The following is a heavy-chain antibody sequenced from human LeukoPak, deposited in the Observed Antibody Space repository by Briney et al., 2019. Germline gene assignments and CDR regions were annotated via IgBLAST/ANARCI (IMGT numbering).Heavy chain of an antibody. V-gene: IGHV1-3*01. CDR1: GYTFTSYA. CDR2: INAGNGNT. CDR3: ARATRYSGTLAPSDY. J-gene: IGHJ4*02. D-gene: IGHD1-7*01. Sequence: ASVKVSCKSSGYTFTSYAMHWVRQAPGQRLEWMGWINAGNGNTKYSQKFQGRVTITRDTSASTAYMELSSLRSEDTAVYYCARATRYSGTLAPSDYWGQGTLVTVSS.